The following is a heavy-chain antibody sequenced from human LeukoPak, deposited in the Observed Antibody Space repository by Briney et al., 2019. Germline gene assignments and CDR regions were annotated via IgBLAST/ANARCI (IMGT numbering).Heavy chain of an antibody. D-gene: IGHD1/OR15-1a*01. CDR1: GGSFSGYY. J-gene: IGHJ5*02. Sequence: PSETLSLTCAVYGGSFSGYYWSWIRQPPGKGLEWIEEINHSGSTNYNPSLKSRVTISVDTSKNQFSLTLSSVTAADTAMYYCARGYHTNKDWLDPWGQGTLVTVSS. V-gene: IGHV4-34*01. CDR3: ARGYHTNKDWLDP. CDR2: INHSGST.